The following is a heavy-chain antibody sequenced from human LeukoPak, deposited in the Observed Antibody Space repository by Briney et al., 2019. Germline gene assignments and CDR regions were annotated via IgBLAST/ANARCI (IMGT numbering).Heavy chain of an antibody. Sequence: GGSLRLSCAASEFTFSNYAMNWVRQAPGKGLEWVSGISGGGGSTYYADSVKGRFTISRDNSKNTLYLQMDSLRAEDTALYYCARDRGYAMDVWGQGTTVTVSS. CDR1: EFTFSNYA. V-gene: IGHV3-23*01. J-gene: IGHJ6*02. D-gene: IGHD1-1*01. CDR2: ISGGGGST. CDR3: ARDRGYAMDV.